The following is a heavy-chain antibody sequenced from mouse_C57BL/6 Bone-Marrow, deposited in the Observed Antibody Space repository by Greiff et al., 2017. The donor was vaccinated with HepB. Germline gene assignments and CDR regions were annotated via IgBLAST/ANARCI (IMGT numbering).Heavy chain of an antibody. CDR3: ARGSYNFDV. CDR1: GFTFTDYY. D-gene: IGHD1-1*02. CDR2: IRNKANGYTT. J-gene: IGHJ1*03. V-gene: IGHV7-3*01. Sequence: DVQLQESGGGLVQPGGSLSLSCAASGFTFTDYYMSWVRQPPGKALEWLGFIRNKANGYTTEYSASVKGRFTISRDNSQSILYLQMNALRAEDSATYYCARGSYNFDVWGTGTTVTVSS.